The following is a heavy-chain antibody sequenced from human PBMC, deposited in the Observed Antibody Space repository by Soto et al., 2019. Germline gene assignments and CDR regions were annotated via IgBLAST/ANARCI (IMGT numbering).Heavy chain of an antibody. CDR1: GFTFSNAW. Sequence: GGSLRLSCAASGFTFSNAWMNWVRQAPGKGLEWVGRIKSKTDGGTTDYAAPVKGRFTISRDDSKNTLYLQMNSLKTEDTAVYYCTTHARITMVRGVIYVDENTTRDVWGQGTTVTVSS. D-gene: IGHD3-10*01. CDR3: TTHARITMVRGVIYVDENTTRDV. V-gene: IGHV3-15*07. J-gene: IGHJ6*02. CDR2: IKSKTDGGTT.